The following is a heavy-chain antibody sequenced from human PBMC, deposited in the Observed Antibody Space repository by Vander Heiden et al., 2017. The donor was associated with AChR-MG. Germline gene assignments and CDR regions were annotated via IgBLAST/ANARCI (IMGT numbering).Heavy chain of an antibody. D-gene: IGHD3-3*01. CDR2: IIGSGGST. CDR1: GFTFSSYA. Sequence: EVQLLESGGGLVQPGGSLSLSCPASGFTFSSYAMSWVRQAPGKGLEWVSAIIGSGGSTYYADSVKGRFTISRDNSKNTLYLQMNSLRAEDTAVYYCAKGDYDFWSGPDYWGQGTLVTVSS. CDR3: AKGDYDFWSGPDY. J-gene: IGHJ4*02. V-gene: IGHV3-23*01.